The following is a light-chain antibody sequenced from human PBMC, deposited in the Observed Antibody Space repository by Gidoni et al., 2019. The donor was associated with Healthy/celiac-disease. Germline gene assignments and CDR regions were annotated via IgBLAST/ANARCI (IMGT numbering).Light chain of an antibody. CDR2: DAS. V-gene: IGKV3-11*01. CDR3: QQRSNWPPIFT. CDR1: QSVSSY. Sequence: TVLTQSSATLSLSPGERATLSCRASQSVSSYLAWYQQKPGQAPRLLIYDASHRATGIPARFSGSGSGTDFTFTISSLEPEDFAVYYCQQRSNWPPIFTFGPGTKVDIK. J-gene: IGKJ3*01.